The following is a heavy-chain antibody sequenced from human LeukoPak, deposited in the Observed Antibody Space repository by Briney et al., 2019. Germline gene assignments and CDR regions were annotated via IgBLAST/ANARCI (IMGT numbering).Heavy chain of an antibody. CDR3: ASFYYGSGSYYRFDY. V-gene: IGHV4-30-2*01. CDR2: IYHSGST. D-gene: IGHD3-10*01. Sequence: PSETLSLTCTVSGGSISSGGFYWSWIRQHPGKGLEWIGHIYHSGSTYYSPSLKSRVTISVDRSKNQFSLKLTSVTAADTAVYYCASFYYGSGSYYRFDYWGQGTLVTVSS. J-gene: IGHJ4*02. CDR1: GGSISSGGFY.